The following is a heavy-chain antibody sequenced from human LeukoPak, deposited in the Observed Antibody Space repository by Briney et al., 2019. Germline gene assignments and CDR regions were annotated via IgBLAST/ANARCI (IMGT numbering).Heavy chain of an antibody. CDR3: ARDIPEFSVTRCGFDY. Sequence: ASVKVSCTASGYTFTIYGLSWVRQAPGQGLEWMGWISAFNGKTNYAQKLQGRVTMTTDTSTNTAYMELRSLRSDDTAVYYCARDIPEFSVTRCGFDYGGLGTLVTVSS. J-gene: IGHJ4*02. CDR2: ISAFNGKT. CDR1: GYTFTIYG. V-gene: IGHV1-18*01. D-gene: IGHD4-17*01.